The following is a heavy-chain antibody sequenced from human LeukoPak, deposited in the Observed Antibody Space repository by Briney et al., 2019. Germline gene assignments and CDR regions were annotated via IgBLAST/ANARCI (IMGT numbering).Heavy chain of an antibody. J-gene: IGHJ3*01. CDR1: GFTFDDYA. D-gene: IGHD4-17*01. Sequence: PGRSLRLSCAASGFTFDDYAMHWVRQAPGKGLEWVSGISWNSGSIGYADSVKGRFTISRDNAKNSLYLQMNSLRAEDTALYYCAKGTTVTSAFGFWGQGTMVNVSS. CDR2: ISWNSGSI. CDR3: AKGTTVTSAFGF. V-gene: IGHV3-9*01.